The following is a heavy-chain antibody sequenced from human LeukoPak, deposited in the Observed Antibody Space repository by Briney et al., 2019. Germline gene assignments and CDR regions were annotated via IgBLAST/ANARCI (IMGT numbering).Heavy chain of an antibody. CDR2: ISSSSSHI. J-gene: IGHJ4*02. CDR3: ARVVPGTGFFY. V-gene: IGHV3-21*01. D-gene: IGHD2-8*02. Sequence: GGSLRLSCAASGFTFSSYTMNWVRQAPGKGLEWVSSISSSSSHIYYADSVKGRFTISRDNPKNSLYLQMNRLRAEDTAVYYCARVVPGTGFFYWGQGTLVTVSS. CDR1: GFTFSSYT.